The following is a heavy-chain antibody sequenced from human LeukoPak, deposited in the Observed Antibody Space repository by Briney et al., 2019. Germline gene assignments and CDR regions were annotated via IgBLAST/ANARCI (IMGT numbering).Heavy chain of an antibody. CDR2: IIPIFGTT. V-gene: IGHV1-69*05. J-gene: IGHJ4*02. CDR3: ARGDSGYDYGFDN. CDR1: GGTFSSHA. Sequence: SVKVSCKASGGTFSSHAISWVRQAPGQGLEWVGGIIPIFGTTNYAQKFQGRVTITTDESTSTGYMELRSLRSDDTAVYYCARGDSGYDYGFDNGAQGPLVPVPS. D-gene: IGHD5-12*01.